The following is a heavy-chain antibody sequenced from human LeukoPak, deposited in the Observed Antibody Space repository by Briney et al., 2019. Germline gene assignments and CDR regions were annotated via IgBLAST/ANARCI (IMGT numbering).Heavy chain of an antibody. Sequence: PGTSLRLSCEVSGLSFSSYAMHWVRQAPGKGLEWVAVIRHDETKEYYADSAQGRFTISRDTPNNMLYLQMNNMRAEDTAVYYCAKEYTPSSPLGELDSWGQGTLVIVSS. V-gene: IGHV3-33*03. D-gene: IGHD6-6*01. J-gene: IGHJ4*02. CDR1: GLSFSSYA. CDR3: AKEYTPSSPLGELDS. CDR2: IRHDETKE.